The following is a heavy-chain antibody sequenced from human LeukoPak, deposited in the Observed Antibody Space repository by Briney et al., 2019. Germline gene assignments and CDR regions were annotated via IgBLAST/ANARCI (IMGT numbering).Heavy chain of an antibody. J-gene: IGHJ5*02. CDR1: GGSFSGYY. V-gene: IGHV4-59*01. Sequence: SETLSLTCVVYGGSFSGYYWSWIRQPPGKGLEWIGYIYYSGSTNYNPSLKSRVTISVDTSKNQISLKLISVTAADTAVYYCARWGSGYDPWGQGTLVTVSS. CDR3: ARWGSGYDP. CDR2: IYYSGST. D-gene: IGHD3-16*01.